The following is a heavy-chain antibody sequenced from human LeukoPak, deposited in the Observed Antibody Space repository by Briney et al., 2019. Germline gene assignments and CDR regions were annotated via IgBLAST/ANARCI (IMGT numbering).Heavy chain of an antibody. V-gene: IGHV1-46*01. CDR2: INPSGGST. CDR3: ARGRDIVVVPASFDY. CDR1: GYTFTSYY. D-gene: IGHD2-2*01. J-gene: IGHJ4*02. Sequence: ASVKVSCKASGYTFTSYYMHWVRQAPGQGLEWMGIINPSGGSTSYAQKFQGRFTMTRDTSTSTVYMELSSLRSEDTAVYYCARGRDIVVVPASFDYWGQGTLVTVSS.